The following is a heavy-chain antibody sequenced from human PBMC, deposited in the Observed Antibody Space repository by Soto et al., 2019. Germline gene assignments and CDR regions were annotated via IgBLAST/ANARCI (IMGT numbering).Heavy chain of an antibody. CDR3: ARDGDGDYPVDY. Sequence: EVRLVESGGGLVQPGGSLRLSCAASGFTFSRYWMHWVRQGPGKGLVWVARITGDGRSTGYADSVKGRFTISRDNAKNTLYLQINSLRAEDTAVYYCARDGDGDYPVDYWGQGTLVTVSS. D-gene: IGHD4-17*01. CDR2: ITGDGRST. CDR1: GFTFSRYW. V-gene: IGHV3-74*01. J-gene: IGHJ4*02.